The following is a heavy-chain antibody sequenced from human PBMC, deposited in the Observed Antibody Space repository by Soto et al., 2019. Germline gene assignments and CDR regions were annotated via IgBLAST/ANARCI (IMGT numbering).Heavy chain of an antibody. CDR3: ARDRMVAAAGYNWFDP. CDR1: GFTFSSYA. D-gene: IGHD6-13*01. Sequence: GGSLRLSCAASGFTFSSYAMHWVRQAPGKGLEWVAVISYDGSNKYYADSVKGRFTISRDNSKNTLYLQMNSLRAEDTAVYYCARDRMVAAAGYNWFDPWGQGTLVTVSS. CDR2: ISYDGSNK. J-gene: IGHJ5*02. V-gene: IGHV3-30-3*01.